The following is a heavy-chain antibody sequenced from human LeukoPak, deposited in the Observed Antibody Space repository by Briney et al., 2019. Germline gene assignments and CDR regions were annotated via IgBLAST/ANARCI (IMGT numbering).Heavy chain of an antibody. CDR3: AKVDYDSSGYYYGFYY. CDR1: GVSISSYY. V-gene: IGHV4-59*01. Sequence: SETLSLTCTGSGVSISSYYWSWIRQPPGKGLEWIGYIYYSGSTNYNPSLKSRVTISVDTSKNQFSLKLSSVTAADTAVYYCAKVDYDSSGYYYGFYYWGQGTLVTVSS. D-gene: IGHD3-22*01. CDR2: IYYSGST. J-gene: IGHJ4*02.